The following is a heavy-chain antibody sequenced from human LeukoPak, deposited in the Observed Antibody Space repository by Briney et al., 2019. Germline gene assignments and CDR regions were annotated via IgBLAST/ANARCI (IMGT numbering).Heavy chain of an antibody. CDR2: IYHSGST. CDR1: GGSISSGVYY. D-gene: IGHD6-19*01. Sequence: PSETLSLTCTVSGGSISSGVYYWTWIRLHPGKGLERIGCIYHSGSTSYNPSLKSRVSISVDTSKNQFSLNLSSATAADTAVYYCARERPTGWYFDYWGQGTLVTVSS. J-gene: IGHJ4*02. CDR3: ARERPTGWYFDY. V-gene: IGHV4-31*03.